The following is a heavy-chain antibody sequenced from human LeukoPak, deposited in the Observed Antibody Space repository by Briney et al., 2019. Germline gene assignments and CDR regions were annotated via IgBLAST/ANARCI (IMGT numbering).Heavy chain of an antibody. CDR1: GFTFSSYA. J-gene: IGHJ4*02. D-gene: IGHD3-9*01. Sequence: PGGSLRLSCAASGFTFSSYAMSWVRQAPGKGLEWVSAISGSGGSTYYADSVKGRFTISRDNSKNTLYLQMNSLRAEDTAVYYCANEANILTGYYLGEFDYWGQGTLVTVSS. CDR2: ISGSGGST. CDR3: ANEANILTGYYLGEFDY. V-gene: IGHV3-23*01.